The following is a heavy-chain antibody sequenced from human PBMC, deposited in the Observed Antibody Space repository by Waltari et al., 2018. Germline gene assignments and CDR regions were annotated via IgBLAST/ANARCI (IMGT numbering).Heavy chain of an antibody. D-gene: IGHD3-22*01. CDR2: IYYSRST. CDR1: GGPISSHS. Sequence: QVQLQESGAGLVKPAETLSLTCTVSGGPISSHSWHWIRQPPGKGLEWIWYIYYSRSTNYNAALKSRVTISVETSKNKFSLMLSSVTAAETAVYYCARGGYYYDSSGYYDYWGQGTLVTVSS. V-gene: IGHV4-59*11. CDR3: ARGGYYYDSSGYYDY. J-gene: IGHJ4*02.